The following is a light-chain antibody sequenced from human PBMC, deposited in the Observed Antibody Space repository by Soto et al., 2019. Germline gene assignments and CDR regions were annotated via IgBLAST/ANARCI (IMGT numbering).Light chain of an antibody. CDR1: QRVSGSY. CDR3: QQFGSSAWT. Sequence: EIVLTQSPDTLSLSPGERATLSCRASQRVSGSYLARYQQKPGQSPRLLIQGASTRATGIPDRFSGSGSGTDFTLTISRLEPEDAAVYYCQQFGSSAWTFGQGTKVEIK. V-gene: IGKV3-20*01. J-gene: IGKJ1*01. CDR2: GAS.